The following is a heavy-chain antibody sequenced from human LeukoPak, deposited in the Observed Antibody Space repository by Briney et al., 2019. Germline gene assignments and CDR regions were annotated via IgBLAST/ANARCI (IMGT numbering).Heavy chain of an antibody. CDR1: GFTFSTYA. Sequence: GGSLRLSCAASGFTFSTYAMSWVRQALGRGLEWVSAARGSGGDTYYADSVKGRFTISRDNSKNTLYLQMNSLRAEDTAIYYCAKTSRGNSGYDSPFDYWGQGTLVTVSS. CDR2: ARGSGGDT. D-gene: IGHD5-12*01. J-gene: IGHJ4*02. CDR3: AKTSRGNSGYDSPFDY. V-gene: IGHV3-23*01.